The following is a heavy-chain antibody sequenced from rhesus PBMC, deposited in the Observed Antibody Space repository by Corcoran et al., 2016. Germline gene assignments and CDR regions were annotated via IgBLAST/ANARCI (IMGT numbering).Heavy chain of an antibody. Sequence: QVQLQESGPGLVKPSETLSLTCAVSGGSIGGYYWSWIRQAPGKGLEWIGNIDGNIAGTNSNPSLKSRVTISKDASKNQFSLKLSSVTSADTAVYYCAREGSYNFWTGTLRYWGQGVLVTVSS. CDR1: GGSIGGYY. CDR2: IDGNIAGT. V-gene: IGHV4-81*01. J-gene: IGHJ4*01. CDR3: AREGSYNFWTGTLRY. D-gene: IGHD3-3*01.